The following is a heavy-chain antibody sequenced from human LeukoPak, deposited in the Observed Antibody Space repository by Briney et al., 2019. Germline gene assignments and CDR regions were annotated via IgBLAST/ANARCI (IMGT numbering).Heavy chain of an antibody. D-gene: IGHD6-6*01. J-gene: IGHJ4*02. V-gene: IGHV3-21*01. CDR1: GFTFSNYS. CDR2: ISSSSSYI. CDR3: ARDRHRSSSLDY. Sequence: PGGSLRLSCAASGFTFSNYSMNWVRQAPGKGLEWVSSISSSSSYIYYADSVKGRFTISRDNAKNSLYLQMNSLRAEDTAVYYCARDRHRSSSLDYWGQGTLVTVSS.